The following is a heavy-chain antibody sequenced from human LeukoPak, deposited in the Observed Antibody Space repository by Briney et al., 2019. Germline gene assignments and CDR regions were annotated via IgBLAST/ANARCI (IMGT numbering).Heavy chain of an antibody. CDR1: GYTFTSYD. Sequence: ASVKVSCKASGYTFTSYDINWVRQATGQGLEWMGWMNPNSGNTGYAQKFQGRVTITRNTSISTAYMELSSLRSGDTAVYYCARVITHFNWFDPWGQGTLVTVSS. CDR2: MNPNSGNT. J-gene: IGHJ5*02. V-gene: IGHV1-8*03. D-gene: IGHD1-20*01. CDR3: ARVITHFNWFDP.